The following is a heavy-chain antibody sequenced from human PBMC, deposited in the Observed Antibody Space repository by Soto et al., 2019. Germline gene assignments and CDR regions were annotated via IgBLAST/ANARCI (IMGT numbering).Heavy chain of an antibody. V-gene: IGHV3-21*01. J-gene: IGHJ5*02. CDR1: GFTFSSYS. Sequence: GGSLTLSCAASGFTFSSYSMNWVRQAPGKGLECVSSISSSSSYIYYADSVKGRFTISRDNAKNSLYLQMNSLRAEDTAVYYCARDLVWFCELLYRWGQGTLVTVSS. D-gene: IGHD3-10*01. CDR2: ISSSSSYI. CDR3: ARDLVWFCELLYR.